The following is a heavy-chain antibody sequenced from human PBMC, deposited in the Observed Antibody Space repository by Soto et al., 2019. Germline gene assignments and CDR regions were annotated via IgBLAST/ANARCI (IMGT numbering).Heavy chain of an antibody. CDR3: ARESDV. Sequence: SETLSLTCTVSGDSISSRDYYWSWIRHLPEKGLEWIGYIYYNGGSYYNPSLQSRVTMALDTSKNQFSLKLRSVTAADTAVYYCARESDVWGQGTTVTVS. CDR2: IYYNGGS. V-gene: IGHV4-31*03. CDR1: GDSISSRDYY. J-gene: IGHJ6*02.